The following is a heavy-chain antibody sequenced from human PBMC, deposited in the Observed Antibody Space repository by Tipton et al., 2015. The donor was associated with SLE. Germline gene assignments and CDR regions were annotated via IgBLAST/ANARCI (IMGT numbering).Heavy chain of an antibody. Sequence: GLVKPSETLSLTCTVSGGSISDYYWSWIRQSPGKGLEWIGYIYGSGTTIYNPSLKSRVTISVDTSTNQVSLKLTSVTAADTAVYYCARSGIAAVFGCWGQGTLVTVSS. CDR2: IYGSGTT. D-gene: IGHD6-13*01. CDR3: ARSGIAAVFGC. CDR1: GGSISDYY. V-gene: IGHV4-59*12. J-gene: IGHJ4*02.